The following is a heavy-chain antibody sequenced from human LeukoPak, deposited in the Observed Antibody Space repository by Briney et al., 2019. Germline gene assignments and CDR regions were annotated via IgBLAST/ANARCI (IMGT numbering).Heavy chain of an antibody. CDR3: ARGDAYYDSSGYPFDY. Sequence: SQTPSLTCTVSGGSISSGDYYWSWIRQPPGKGLEWIGYIYYSGSTYYNPSLKSRVTISVDTSKNQFSLKLSSVTAADTAVYYCARGDAYYDSSGYPFDYWGQGTLVTVSS. CDR1: GGSISSGDYY. D-gene: IGHD3-22*01. V-gene: IGHV4-30-4*08. J-gene: IGHJ4*02. CDR2: IYYSGST.